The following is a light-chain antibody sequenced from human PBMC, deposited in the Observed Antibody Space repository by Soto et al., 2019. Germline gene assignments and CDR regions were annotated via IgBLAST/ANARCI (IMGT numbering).Light chain of an antibody. CDR1: QSLLYGGNDRNY. CDR2: WAS. CDR3: QQYYTTPQT. J-gene: IGKJ2*01. Sequence: DIVMTQSPDSLAVSLGERATIDCKSSQSLLYGGNDRNYLAWYQHKPGQSPKLIMYWASTREAGVPDRVSGSASGTHFTRTISSLQAEDVAVYYCQQYYTTPQTCGHGTKLEIK. V-gene: IGKV4-1*01.